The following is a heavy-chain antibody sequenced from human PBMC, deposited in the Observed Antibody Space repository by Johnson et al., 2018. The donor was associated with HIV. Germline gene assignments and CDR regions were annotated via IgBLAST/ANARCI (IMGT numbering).Heavy chain of an antibody. CDR3: AKDRLDGTFTTDAFDI. J-gene: IGHJ3*02. CDR1: GFTFSSYA. V-gene: IGHV3-33*06. CDR2: IWYDGSNK. Sequence: QVQLVESGGGLVQPGGSLRLSCAASGFTFSSYAMSWVRQAPGKGLEWVAVIWYDGSNKYYADSVKGRFTISRDNSKNTLYLQMNSLRAEDTAVYYCAKDRLDGTFTTDAFDIWGQGTMVTVSS. D-gene: IGHD1-1*01.